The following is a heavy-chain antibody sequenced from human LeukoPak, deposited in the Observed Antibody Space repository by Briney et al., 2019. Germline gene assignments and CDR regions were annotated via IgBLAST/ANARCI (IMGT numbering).Heavy chain of an antibody. CDR3: ARTAGDAFDI. CDR1: GFTFSSCW. J-gene: IGHJ3*02. Sequence: GGSLRLSCAASGFTFSSCWMSWVRQAPGKGLEWVANIKQDGSEKYYVDSVKGRFTISRDNAKNSLYLQMNSLRAEDTAVYYCARTAGDAFDIWGQGTMVTVSS. V-gene: IGHV3-7*01. CDR2: IKQDGSEK. D-gene: IGHD2-21*02.